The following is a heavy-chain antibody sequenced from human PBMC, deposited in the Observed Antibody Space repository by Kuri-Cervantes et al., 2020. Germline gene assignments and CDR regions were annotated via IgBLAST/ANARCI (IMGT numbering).Heavy chain of an antibody. CDR3: YSDYRDF. CDR2: ISYSSIYI. Sequence: GGSLRLSCAASGFTFSTYSMNWVRQAPGKGLEWVSSISYSSIYIYYADSVKGRFTISRDNSKNTLSLQMNSLRAEDTAVYFCYSDYRDFWGQGTLVTVSS. D-gene: IGHD4-11*01. J-gene: IGHJ4*02. CDR1: GFTFSTYS. V-gene: IGHV3-21*01.